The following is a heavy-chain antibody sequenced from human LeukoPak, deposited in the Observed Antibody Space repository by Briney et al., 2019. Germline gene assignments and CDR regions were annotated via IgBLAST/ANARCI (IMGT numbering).Heavy chain of an antibody. V-gene: IGHV3-23*01. Sequence: AGGSLRLSCAVSGFSVSSYGMSWVRQAPGKGLEWISAISVNGETTYYANSVKGRFIISRDNSENTLYLQMNSLRAEGTAVYYCAQGYSSGWYPYWGQGSLVSVSS. CDR1: GFSVSSYG. J-gene: IGHJ4*02. CDR3: AQGYSSGWYPY. D-gene: IGHD6-19*01. CDR2: ISVNGETT.